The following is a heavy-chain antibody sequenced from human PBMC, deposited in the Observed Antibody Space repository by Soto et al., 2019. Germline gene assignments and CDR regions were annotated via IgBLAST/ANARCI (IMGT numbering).Heavy chain of an antibody. D-gene: IGHD3-10*01. Sequence: QVQLVQSGAEVKKPGASVKVSCKASGYTFTSYDINWVRQATGQGLEWMGWMNPNSGNTGYAQKFQGRVTMTRNTSISTAYMELSSLRSEDTAVYYCARGRLITMVRGVTPDAFDIWCQGTMVTVSS. CDR2: MNPNSGNT. CDR1: GYTFTSYD. V-gene: IGHV1-8*01. J-gene: IGHJ3*02. CDR3: ARGRLITMVRGVTPDAFDI.